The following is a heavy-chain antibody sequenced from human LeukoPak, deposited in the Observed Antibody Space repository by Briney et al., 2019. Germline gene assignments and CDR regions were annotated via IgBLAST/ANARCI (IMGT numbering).Heavy chain of an antibody. J-gene: IGHJ4*02. V-gene: IGHV1-18*01. Sequence: GASVKVSCKASGYTFTSYGISWVRQAPGQGLEWMGWIGAYNGNTNYAQKLQGRVTMTTDTSTSTAYMELRSLRSDDTAVYYCARASAFMVRGVIIPNDYWGQGTLVTVSS. CDR1: GYTFTSYG. CDR3: ARASAFMVRGVIIPNDY. D-gene: IGHD3-10*01. CDR2: IGAYNGNT.